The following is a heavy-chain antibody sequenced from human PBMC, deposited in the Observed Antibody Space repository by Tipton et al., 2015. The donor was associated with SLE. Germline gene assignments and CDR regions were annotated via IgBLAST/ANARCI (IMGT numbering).Heavy chain of an antibody. J-gene: IGHJ3*02. CDR1: GYTFTSYG. V-gene: IGHV1-18*01. CDR2: ISAYNGNT. CDR3: AGYCSSTSCAKEDAFDI. D-gene: IGHD2-2*01. Sequence: QVQLVQSGPEVKKPGASVKVSCKASGYTFTSYGISWVRQAPGQGLEWMGWISAYNGNTNYAQKLQGRVTMTTDTSTSTAYMELRSLRSDDTAVYYCAGYCSSTSCAKEDAFDIWGQGTMVTVSS.